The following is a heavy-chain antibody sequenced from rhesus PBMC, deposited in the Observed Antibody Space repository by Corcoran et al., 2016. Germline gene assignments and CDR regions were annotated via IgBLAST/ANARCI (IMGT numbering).Heavy chain of an antibody. J-gene: IGHJ4*01. CDR3: ASIAGTTGFVVFDY. D-gene: IGHD1-20*01. CDR1: GGSISDDYY. Sequence: QVQLQESGPGLVKPSETLSLTCAVSGGSISDDYYWSWIRQPPGKGLEWIGYIYGSGGGTNYNPSPKNRVTISRDTSKNQVSLKLSSVTAADTAVYYCASIAGTTGFVVFDYWGQGVLVTVSS. CDR2: IYGSGGGT. V-gene: IGHV4-106*01.